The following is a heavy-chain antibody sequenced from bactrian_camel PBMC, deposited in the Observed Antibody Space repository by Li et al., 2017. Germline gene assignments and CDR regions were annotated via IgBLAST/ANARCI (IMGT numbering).Heavy chain of an antibody. CDR2: ISTTANGNP. D-gene: IGHD7*01. CDR1: GSFYSSNC. J-gene: IGHJ4*01. Sequence: VESGGDSVQAGGSLRLSCTGSFYSSNCVAWFRQTPGKQREGVAAISTTANGNPYYADSVKGRFTISRDNAENTVYLQLDSLRTEDTATYYCAKGRPRLGLVAADLDRGQGTQVTVS. V-gene: IGHV3S54*01. CDR3: AKGRPRLGLVAADLD.